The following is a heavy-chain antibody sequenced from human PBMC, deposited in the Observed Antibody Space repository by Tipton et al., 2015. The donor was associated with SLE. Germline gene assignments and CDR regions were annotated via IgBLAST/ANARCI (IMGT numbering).Heavy chain of an antibody. D-gene: IGHD1-26*01. CDR3: ARPPTEGWDGMDL. J-gene: IGHJ6*02. Sequence: GSLRLSCVGSGFTFSNYWMNWVRQAPGKGLEWVAMIRQDGSDKHYVGSVKGRFTISRDNAKNSVYLQMNSLRVEDTAVYYCARPPTEGWDGMDLWGQGTAVTVSS. CDR2: IRQDGSDK. CDR1: GFTFSNYW. V-gene: IGHV3-7*01.